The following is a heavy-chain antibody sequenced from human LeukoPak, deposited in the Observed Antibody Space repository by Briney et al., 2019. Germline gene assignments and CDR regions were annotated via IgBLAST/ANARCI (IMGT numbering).Heavy chain of an antibody. CDR3: ARARGSGSYYGHDYYYYYYMDV. CDR1: GGTFSSYA. CDR2: IIPILGIA. Sequence: SVKVSCKASGGTFSSYAISWVRQAPGQGLEWMGRIIPILGIANYAQKFQGRVTITADKSTSTAYMELSSLRSEDTAVYYCARARGSGSYYGHDYYYYYYMDVWGQGTTVTVSS. D-gene: IGHD3-10*01. J-gene: IGHJ6*03. V-gene: IGHV1-69*04.